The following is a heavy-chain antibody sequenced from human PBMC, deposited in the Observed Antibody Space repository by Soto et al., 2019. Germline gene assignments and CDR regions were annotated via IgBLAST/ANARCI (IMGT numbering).Heavy chain of an antibody. CDR2: ISAYNTNT. V-gene: IGHV1-18*01. D-gene: IGHD2-2*02. J-gene: IGHJ4*02. Sequence: QVQLVQSGAEVKKPGASVKVSCKTSGYTFTSYHITWVRQAPGQGLEWMGWISAYNTNTNYAQKFQGRVTKTTDTLTSTADMALRSLGSDDTAVYYRARYTPPTDYWGQGTPVTFSS. CDR1: GYTFTSYH. CDR3: ARYTPPTDY.